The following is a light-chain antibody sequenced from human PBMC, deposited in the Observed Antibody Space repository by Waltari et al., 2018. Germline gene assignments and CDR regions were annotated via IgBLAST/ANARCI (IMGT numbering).Light chain of an antibody. Sequence: QSALTQPASVSGSPGQSITLSCTGTSSYVGHYDSVSWTQQHPGKAPKLIIYEVSNRPSGVSNRFSGSKSGNTASLTISGLQAEDEADYYCSSYTTSSTWVFGGGTKLTVL. CDR1: SSYVGHYDS. J-gene: IGLJ3*02. CDR3: SSYTTSSTWV. V-gene: IGLV2-14*03. CDR2: EVS.